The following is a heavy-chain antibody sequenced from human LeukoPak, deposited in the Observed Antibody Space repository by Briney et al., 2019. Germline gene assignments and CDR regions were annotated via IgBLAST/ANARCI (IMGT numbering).Heavy chain of an antibody. CDR3: ATTYYGGNSFDY. D-gene: IGHD4-23*01. CDR1: GFTFSSYA. V-gene: IGHV3-64*01. Sequence: GGSLRLSCAASGFTFSSYAMHWVRQAPGKGLEYVSGISTTGGSTYYANSVKGRFTISRDNSKNTLYLQMGSLRAEDMAVYYCATTYYGGNSFDYWGQGTLVTVSS. CDR2: ISTTGGST. J-gene: IGHJ4*02.